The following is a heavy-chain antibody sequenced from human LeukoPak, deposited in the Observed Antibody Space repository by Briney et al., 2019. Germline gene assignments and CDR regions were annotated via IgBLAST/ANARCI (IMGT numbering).Heavy chain of an antibody. CDR2: IYTSGST. V-gene: IGHV4-61*02. CDR3: ARSIVVVPAAIRAYYYYYMDV. Sequence: PSQTLSLTCTVSGGSISSGSYYWSWIRQPAGKGLEWIGRIYTSGSTNYDPSLKSRVTISVDTSKNQFSLKLSSVTAADTAVYYCARSIVVVPAAIRAYYYYYMDVWGKGTTVTVSS. D-gene: IGHD2-2*02. J-gene: IGHJ6*03. CDR1: GGSISSGSYY.